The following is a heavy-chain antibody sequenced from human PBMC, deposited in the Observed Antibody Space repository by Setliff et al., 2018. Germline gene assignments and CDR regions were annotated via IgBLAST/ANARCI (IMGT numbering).Heavy chain of an antibody. D-gene: IGHD5-18*01. CDR1: GYTFTGYY. CDR3: ARAPLESGYYYGQGHYFDH. J-gene: IGHJ4*02. Sequence: ASVKVSCKASGYTFTGYYMHWVRQAPGRGLEWMGIIDPSGDYTNYAQKFQGRVTMTRDASTTTVYMELSSLRSDDTAVYYCARAPLESGYYYGQGHYFDHWGQGTLVTVSS. V-gene: IGHV1-46*01. CDR2: IDPSGDYT.